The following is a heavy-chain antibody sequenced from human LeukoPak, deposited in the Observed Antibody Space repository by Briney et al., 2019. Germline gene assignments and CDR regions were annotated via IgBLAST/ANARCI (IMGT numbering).Heavy chain of an antibody. D-gene: IGHD4-17*01. V-gene: IGHV4-4*07. CDR1: SGSISSYY. CDR3: ARDKNGDYGDYREFDY. Sequence: SETLSLTCTVSSGSISSYYWSWIRQPAGKGLEWIGRIYTSGSTNYNPSLKSRVTMSVDTSKNQFSLKLSSVTAADTAVYYCARDKNGDYGDYREFDYWGQGTLVTVSS. CDR2: IYTSGST. J-gene: IGHJ4*02.